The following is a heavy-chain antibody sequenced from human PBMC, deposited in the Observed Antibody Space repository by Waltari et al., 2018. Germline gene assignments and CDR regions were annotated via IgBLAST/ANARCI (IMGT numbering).Heavy chain of an antibody. CDR1: GGSISSYY. CDR2: IHYSGST. D-gene: IGHD3-3*01. V-gene: IGHV4-59*01. Sequence: QVQLQESGPGLVKPSETLSLTCTVSGGSISSYYWSWIRQPPGKGLEWIGYIHYSGSTNYNPSLKSRVTISVDTSKNQFSLKLSSVTAADTAVYYCAGTIFGVESPLADYYYYYMDVWGKGTTVTVSS. J-gene: IGHJ6*03. CDR3: AGTIFGVESPLADYYYYYMDV.